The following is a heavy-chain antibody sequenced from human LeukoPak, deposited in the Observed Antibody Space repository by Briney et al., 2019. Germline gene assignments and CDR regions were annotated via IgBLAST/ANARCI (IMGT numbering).Heavy chain of an antibody. V-gene: IGHV1-18*01. CDR1: GYTFTSYG. D-gene: IGHD6-13*01. CDR3: ARAPRPGGIAAASYFDY. J-gene: IGHJ4*02. CDR2: ISAYNGNT. Sequence: GASVKVSCKASGYTFTSYGISWVRQAPGQGLEWMGWISAYNGNTNYAQKLQGRVTMTTDTSTSTAYMELRSLRSDDTAVYYCARAPRPGGIAAASYFDYWGQGTLVTVSS.